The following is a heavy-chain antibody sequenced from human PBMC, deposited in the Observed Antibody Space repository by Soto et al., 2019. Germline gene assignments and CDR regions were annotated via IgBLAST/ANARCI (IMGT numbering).Heavy chain of an antibody. CDR2: IYYSGST. D-gene: IGHD6-19*01. CDR3: ARDRSIAVAGAYNWFDP. V-gene: IGHV4-4*01. Sequence: SETLSLTCDVSGGSLYSSNWWTWVRQPPGKGLEWIGYIYYSGSTNYNPSLKSRVTISVDTSKNQFSLKLSSVTAADTAVYCCARDRSIAVAGAYNWFDPWGQGTLVTVSS. CDR1: GGSLYSSNW. J-gene: IGHJ5*02.